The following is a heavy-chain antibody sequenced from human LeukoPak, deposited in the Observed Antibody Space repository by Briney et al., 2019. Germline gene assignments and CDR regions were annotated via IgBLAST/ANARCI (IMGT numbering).Heavy chain of an antibody. CDR3: ARGEYGSGSYHIDY. CDR2: ISSNGGST. V-gene: IGHV3-64*01. D-gene: IGHD3-10*01. CDR1: GFTFSSYA. J-gene: IGHJ4*02. Sequence: GGSLRLSCAASGFTFSSYAMHWVRQAPGKGLEYVSAISSNGGSTYYANSVKGRFTISRDNAKNSLYLQMNSLRAEDTAVYYCARGEYGSGSYHIDYWGQGTLVTVSS.